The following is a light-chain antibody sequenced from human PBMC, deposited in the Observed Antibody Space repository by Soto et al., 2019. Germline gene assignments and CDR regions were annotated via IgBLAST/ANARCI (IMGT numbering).Light chain of an antibody. CDR3: QQYNNWPDT. J-gene: IGKJ2*01. CDR1: QSVSSN. V-gene: IGKV3-15*01. CDR2: GAS. Sequence: EIVMTQSPATLSVSPGERATLSCRARQSVSSNLAWYQQKPGQAPRLLIYGASTRATGIPARFSGSGSGTEYTLTISSLQSEYFAVYYCQQYNNWPDTFGQGTKLEIK.